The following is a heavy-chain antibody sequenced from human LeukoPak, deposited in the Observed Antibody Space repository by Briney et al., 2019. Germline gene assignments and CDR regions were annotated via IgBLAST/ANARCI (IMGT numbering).Heavy chain of an antibody. D-gene: IGHD3-10*01. V-gene: IGHV5-51*01. J-gene: IGHJ4*02. CDR2: IYPGDSDP. CDR1: GYSLTNYW. CDR3: ARQYGSGSFDY. Sequence: GESLKISCKGSGYSLTNYWTVWVRQMPGKGLEWMGTIYPGDSDPTYSPSFQGQVTISVDKSINTAYLQWSSLKASDTAMYYCARQYGSGSFDYWGQGTLVTVSS.